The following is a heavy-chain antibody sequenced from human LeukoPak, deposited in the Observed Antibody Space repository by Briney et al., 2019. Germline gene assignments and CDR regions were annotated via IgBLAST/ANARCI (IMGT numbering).Heavy chain of an antibody. J-gene: IGHJ4*02. V-gene: IGHV3-30-3*01. CDR3: AREAVTMIVDLRYFDY. CDR2: LSYDGSNK. CDR1: GFTFSSYA. D-gene: IGHD3-22*01. Sequence: GGSLRLSCAASGFTFSSYAMHWVRQAPGKGLEWVAVLSYDGSNKYYADSVKGRFTISRDNSKNTLYLQMISLRAEDTAVYYCAREAVTMIVDLRYFDYWGQGTLVTVSS.